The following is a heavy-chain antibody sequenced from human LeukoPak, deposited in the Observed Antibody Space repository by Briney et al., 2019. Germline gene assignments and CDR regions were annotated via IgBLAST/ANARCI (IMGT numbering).Heavy chain of an antibody. D-gene: IGHD6-6*01. Sequence: ASVKVSCKASGYTFTGYYMHWVRQAPGQGLEWMGWINPNSGGTNYAQKFQGRVTMTRDTSISTAYMELSRLRSDDTAVYYCARDCLIAARSGHWFDPWGQGTLVTVSS. J-gene: IGHJ5*02. CDR1: GYTFTGYY. V-gene: IGHV1-2*02. CDR3: ARDCLIAARSGHWFDP. CDR2: INPNSGGT.